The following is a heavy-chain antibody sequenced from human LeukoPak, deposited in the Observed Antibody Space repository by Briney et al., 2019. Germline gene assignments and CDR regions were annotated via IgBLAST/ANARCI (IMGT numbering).Heavy chain of an antibody. CDR1: GGSINNHDYF. CDR3: ARGMEVMVREYYFDY. J-gene: IGHJ4*02. V-gene: IGHV4-39*01. Sequence: PSETLSLTCTVSGGSINNHDYFWAWIRQPPGKGLEWIGSIYYSGTTYYNPSLKSRVTIFVDTSKNQFSLRLSSVTAADTAVYYCARGMEVMVREYYFDYWGQGTLVTVSS. D-gene: IGHD3-10*01. CDR2: IYYSGTT.